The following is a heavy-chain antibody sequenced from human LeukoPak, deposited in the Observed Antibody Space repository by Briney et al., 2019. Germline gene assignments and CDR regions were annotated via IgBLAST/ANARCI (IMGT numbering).Heavy chain of an antibody. CDR2: IYYSGSS. Sequence: PSETLSLTCTVSGGSISSSSYYWGWIRQPPGKGLEWIGSIYYSGSSYYNPSLKSRVTISVDTSKNQFSLKLSSVTAADTAMYYCATAPYSSSWYVGYWGQGTLVTVSS. CDR3: ATAPYSSSWYVGY. J-gene: IGHJ4*02. V-gene: IGHV4-39*01. D-gene: IGHD6-13*01. CDR1: GGSISSSSYY.